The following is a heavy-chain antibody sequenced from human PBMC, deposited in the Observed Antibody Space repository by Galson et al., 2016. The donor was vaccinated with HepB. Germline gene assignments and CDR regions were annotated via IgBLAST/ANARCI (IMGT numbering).Heavy chain of an antibody. CDR1: EFTVSSNY. J-gene: IGHJ4*02. CDR3: AIAASRGDYFDY. V-gene: IGHV3-66*02. Sequence: CLRLSCAASEFTVSSNYLSWVRQAPGMGLEWVSTLSSGGGTYYADSGRGRFTISRDNYKNTMHLPMNSLRPDDTAFYYCAIAASRGDYFDYWGQETLVTVPS. CDR2: LSSGGGT. D-gene: IGHD6-13*01.